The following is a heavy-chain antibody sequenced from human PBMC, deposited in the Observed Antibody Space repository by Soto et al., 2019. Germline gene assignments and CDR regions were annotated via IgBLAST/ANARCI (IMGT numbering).Heavy chain of an antibody. J-gene: IGHJ6*02. CDR1: GGSISSYY. V-gene: IGHV4-59*01. D-gene: IGHD3-3*01. Sequence: QVQLQESGPGLVKPSETLSLTCTVSGGSISSYYWSWIRQPPGKGLEWIGYIYYSGSTNYNPSLKSRVTISVDTSKNQFSLKLSSVTAADTAVYYCARAPPYYDFWSGYSGYYGMDVWGQGTTVTVSS. CDR3: ARAPPYYDFWSGYSGYYGMDV. CDR2: IYYSGST.